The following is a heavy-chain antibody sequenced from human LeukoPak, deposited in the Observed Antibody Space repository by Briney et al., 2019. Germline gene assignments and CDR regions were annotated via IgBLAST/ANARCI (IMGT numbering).Heavy chain of an antibody. V-gene: IGHV3-74*01. D-gene: IGHD6-19*01. Sequence: GGSLRLSCAASGFTFSSYWMHWVRQAPGKGLVWVSRINSDGSSTSYADSVKGRFTISRDNAKNTLYLQMNSLRAEDTAVYYCARFARAVAGEVDYGMDVWGQGTTVTVSS. J-gene: IGHJ6*02. CDR3: ARFARAVAGEVDYGMDV. CDR2: INSDGSST. CDR1: GFTFSSYW.